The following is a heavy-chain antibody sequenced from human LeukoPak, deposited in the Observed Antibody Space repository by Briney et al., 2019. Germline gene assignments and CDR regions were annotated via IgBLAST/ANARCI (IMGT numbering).Heavy chain of an antibody. J-gene: IGHJ4*02. CDR2: IWFDGSNK. CDR1: GFTFSTYG. D-gene: IGHD3-16*01. Sequence: GGSLRLSCAASGFTFSTYGMHWVRQAPGKGLEWVAVIWFDGSNKYYSDSVRGRFPISRDNSKSTLYLQMSSLRAEDTAVYYCARAVGPFDYWGQGTLVIVSS. V-gene: IGHV3-33*01. CDR3: ARAVGPFDY.